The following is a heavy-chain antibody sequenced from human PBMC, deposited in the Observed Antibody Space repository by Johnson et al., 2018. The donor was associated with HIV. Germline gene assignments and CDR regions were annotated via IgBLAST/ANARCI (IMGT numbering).Heavy chain of an antibody. CDR3: AKDQWELSRGAFDI. CDR2: IRYDGSNK. D-gene: IGHD1-26*01. J-gene: IGHJ3*02. Sequence: VAFIRYDGSNKYYADSVKGRFTVSRDNSKNTLYLQMNSLRAEDTAVYYCAKDQWELSRGAFDIWGQGTMVTVSS. V-gene: IGHV3-30*02.